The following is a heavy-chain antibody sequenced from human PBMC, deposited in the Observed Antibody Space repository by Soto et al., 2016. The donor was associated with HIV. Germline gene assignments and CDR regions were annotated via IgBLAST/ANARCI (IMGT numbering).Heavy chain of an antibody. Sequence: EMQLLESGGGLAQPGGSLRLSCAASGFTFSTYAMSWVRQAPGKGLEWVSGISGSGGSTYYADSVKGRFTISRDNFKNTLYLQMNSLRAEEMAVYYCAKGLPSYYGSGSFDAFDIWGQGTMVIVSS. D-gene: IGHD3-10*01. CDR2: ISGSGGST. V-gene: IGHV3-23*01. J-gene: IGHJ3*02. CDR3: AKGLPSYYGSGSFDAFDI. CDR1: GFTFSTYA.